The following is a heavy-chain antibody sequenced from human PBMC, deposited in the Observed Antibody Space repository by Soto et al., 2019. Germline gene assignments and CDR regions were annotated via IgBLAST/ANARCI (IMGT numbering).Heavy chain of an antibody. D-gene: IGHD6-13*01. CDR1: GGSISSYY. CDR2: IYYSGST. V-gene: IGHV4-59*08. J-gene: IGHJ4*02. Sequence: SETLSLTCTVSGGSISSYYWSWIRQPPGKGLEWIGYIYYSGSTNYNPSLKSRVTISVDTSKNQFSLKLSSVTAADTAVYYCARHVGGQQLEMGYWGQGTLVTVSS. CDR3: ARHVGGQQLEMGY.